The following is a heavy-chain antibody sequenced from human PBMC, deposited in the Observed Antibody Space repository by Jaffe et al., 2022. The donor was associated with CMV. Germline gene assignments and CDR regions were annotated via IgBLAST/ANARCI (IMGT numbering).Heavy chain of an antibody. CDR2: ISGSGGTS. Sequence: EVQLVESGGGSVQPGGSLRLSCVVSGVTFSNYAMGWVRQAPGKGLEWVSGISGSGGTSYYADSVKGRFTISRDNSENTLSLQMNSLRSDDTAVYYCAKDEAWGSGSYSGFDSWGQGTRVTVSS. CDR1: GVTFSNYA. CDR3: AKDEAWGSGSYSGFDS. V-gene: IGHV3-23*04. J-gene: IGHJ4*02. D-gene: IGHD3-10*01.